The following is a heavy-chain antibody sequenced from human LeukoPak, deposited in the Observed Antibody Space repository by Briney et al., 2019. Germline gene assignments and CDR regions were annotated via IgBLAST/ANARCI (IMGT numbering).Heavy chain of an antibody. CDR2: IYPGDTDT. V-gene: IGHV5-51*01. D-gene: IGHD3-3*01. J-gene: IGHJ4*02. Sequence: GESLRISGKGSGYTFSGYWIGWVRQMPGKGLEWRRIIYPGDTDTRYSPSLQGKGPISVDTSTGTAYLQWSSLKASDTAIYYCARQNDFRLDYWGQGTLVTVSS. CDR1: GYTFSGYW. CDR3: ARQNDFRLDY.